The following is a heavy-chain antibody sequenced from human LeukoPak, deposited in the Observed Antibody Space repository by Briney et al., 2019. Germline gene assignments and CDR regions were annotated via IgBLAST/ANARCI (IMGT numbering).Heavy chain of an antibody. CDR2: ISGSGTT. CDR1: GFTFSSYA. D-gene: IGHD5-18*01. V-gene: IGHV3-23*01. CDR3: AKSSRPNTAMAKASDY. Sequence: GGSLRLSCAASGFTFSSYAMHWVRQAPGKGLEWVSSISGSGTTYYADSVKGRFTISRDNSKSTLYLQMNSLRAEDTAVYYCAKSSRPNTAMAKASDYWGQGTLVTVSS. J-gene: IGHJ4*02.